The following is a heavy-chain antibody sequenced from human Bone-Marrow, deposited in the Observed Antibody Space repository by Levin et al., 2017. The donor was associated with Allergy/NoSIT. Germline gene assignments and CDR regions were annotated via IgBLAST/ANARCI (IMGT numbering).Heavy chain of an antibody. J-gene: IGHJ4*02. V-gene: IGHV3-23*01. Sequence: GGSLRLSCAASGFTFSSNAINWVRQAPGKGLEWVSGIYGRGGSTYYADSVQGRFTISRDNSKKVVYLQMNSLRAEDTALYYCARDRGNTLSGSIYAAFDSWGQGALVTVSS. CDR3: ARDRGNTLSGSIYAAFDS. CDR1: GFTFSSNA. D-gene: IGHD2/OR15-2a*01. CDR2: IYGRGGST.